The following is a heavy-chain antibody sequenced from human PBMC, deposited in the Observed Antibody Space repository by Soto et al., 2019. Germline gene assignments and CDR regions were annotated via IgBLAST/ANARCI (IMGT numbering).Heavy chain of an antibody. Sequence: PSETLSLTCTVSGGSISRYYWSWIRQPPGKGLEWIGYIYYSGSTNYNPSLKSRVTISVDTSKNQFSLKLSSVTAADTAVYYCARDRSVFGMAVWGQGTTVSVSS. V-gene: IGHV4-59*01. J-gene: IGHJ6*02. CDR3: ARDRSVFGMAV. CDR1: GGSISRYY. CDR2: IYYSGST. D-gene: IGHD3-16*01.